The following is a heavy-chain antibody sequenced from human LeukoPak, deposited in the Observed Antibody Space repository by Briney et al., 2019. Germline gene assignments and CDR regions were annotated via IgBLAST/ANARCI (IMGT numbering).Heavy chain of an antibody. J-gene: IGHJ6*02. CDR3: ARDKGSIAAAGPLYYYYYYGMDA. D-gene: IGHD6-13*01. V-gene: IGHV4-59*01. CDR2: IYYSGST. CDR1: GGSISSYY. Sequence: SETLSLTCTVSGGSISSYYWSWIRQPPGKGLEWIGYIYYSGSTNYNPSLKSRVTISVDTSKNQFSLKLSSVTAADTAVYYCARDKGSIAAAGPLYYYYYYGMDAWGQGTTVTVSS.